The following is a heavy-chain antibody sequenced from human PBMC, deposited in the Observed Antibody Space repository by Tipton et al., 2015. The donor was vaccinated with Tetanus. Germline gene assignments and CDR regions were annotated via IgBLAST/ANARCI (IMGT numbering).Heavy chain of an antibody. J-gene: IGHJ4*02. CDR3: ARLLTSVAFGGFAFDV. CDR2: IYPGESYS. CDR1: GYMFSSHW. V-gene: IGHV5-51*01. Sequence: QSGAEVKQPGESLKISCKGSGYMFSSHWIGWVRQVPGKGLEWLGTIYPGESYSTYSPSFEGQVTISVDRSIDTAYLQWSSLKASDTAIYYCARLLTSVAFGGFAFDVWGQGTLVTVSS. D-gene: IGHD3-16*01.